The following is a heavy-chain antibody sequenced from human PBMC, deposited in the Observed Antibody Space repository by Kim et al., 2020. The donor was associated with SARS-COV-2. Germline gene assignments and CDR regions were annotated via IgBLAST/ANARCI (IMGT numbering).Heavy chain of an antibody. CDR2: INPSGGST. CDR3: ARVGKQWLVVGYFDY. J-gene: IGHJ4*02. V-gene: IGHV1-46*01. D-gene: IGHD6-19*01. Sequence: ASVKVSCKASGYTFTSYYMHWVRQAPGQGLEWMGIINPSGGSTSYAQKFQGRVTMTRDTSTSTVYMELSSLRSEDTAVYYCARVGKQWLVVGYFDYWGQGTLVTVSS. CDR1: GYTFTSYY.